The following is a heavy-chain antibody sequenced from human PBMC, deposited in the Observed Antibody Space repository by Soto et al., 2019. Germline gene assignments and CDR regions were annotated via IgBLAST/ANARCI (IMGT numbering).Heavy chain of an antibody. CDR3: ATLAAAGTSGLFDI. CDR2: IYYSGST. Sequence: SETLSLTCTVSGGSISSSSYYWGWIRQPPGKGLEWIGSIYYSGSTYYNPSLKSRVTISVDTSKNQFSLKLSSVTAADTAVYYCATLAAAGTSGLFDIWGRGTMVTVSS. CDR1: GGSISSSSYY. D-gene: IGHD6-13*01. V-gene: IGHV4-39*01. J-gene: IGHJ3*02.